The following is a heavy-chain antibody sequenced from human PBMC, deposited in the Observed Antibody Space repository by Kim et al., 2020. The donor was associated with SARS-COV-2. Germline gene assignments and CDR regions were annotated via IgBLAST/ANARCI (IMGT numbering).Heavy chain of an antibody. Sequence: SVKVSCKASGGTFSSYAISWVRQAPGQGLEWMGGIIPIFGTANYAQKFQGRVTIIADESTSTAYMELSSLRSEDTAVYYCASDIVVVVAATPGYYYYYGIDVWGQGTTGTVSS. J-gene: IGHJ6*02. D-gene: IGHD2-15*01. CDR2: IIPIFGTA. V-gene: IGHV1-69*13. CDR3: ASDIVVVVAATPGYYYYYGIDV. CDR1: GGTFSSYA.